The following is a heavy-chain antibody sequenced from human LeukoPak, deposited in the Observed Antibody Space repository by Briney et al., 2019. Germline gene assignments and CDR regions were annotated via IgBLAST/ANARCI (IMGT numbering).Heavy chain of an antibody. CDR2: ISYDGSNK. V-gene: IGHV3-30*03. CDR1: GFTFSSYG. D-gene: IGHD1-1*01. J-gene: IGHJ4*02. CDR3: ARGGGGNWNAPFDY. Sequence: GGSLRLSCAASGFTFSSYGMHWVRQAPGKGLEWVAVISYDGSNKYYADSVKGRFTISRDNSKNTLYLQMNSLRAEDTAVYYCARGGGGNWNAPFDYWGQGTLVTVSS.